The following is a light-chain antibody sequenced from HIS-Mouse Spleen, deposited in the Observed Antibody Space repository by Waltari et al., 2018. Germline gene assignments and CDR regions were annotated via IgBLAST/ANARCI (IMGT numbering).Light chain of an antibody. CDR2: AAS. J-gene: IGKJ3*01. V-gene: IGKV1-9*01. CDR3: QQRSNWPT. CDR1: QGISSY. Sequence: DIQLTQSPSFLSASVGDRVTITCRASQGISSYLAWYQQKPGKAPKLLIYAASTLQSGVPSRFSGSGSGTEFTLTISSLEPEDFAVYYCQQRSNWPTFGPGTKVDIK.